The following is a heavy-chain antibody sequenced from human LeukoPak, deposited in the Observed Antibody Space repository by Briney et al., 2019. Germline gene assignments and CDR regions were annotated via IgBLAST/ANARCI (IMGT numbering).Heavy chain of an antibody. Sequence: PGGSLRLSCAASGFTFSSYSMNWVRQAPGKGLEWVSSISGTSDYIYYADSVKGRFTISRDNGQSSLYLQMNSLRAEDTAVYYCSGVFPYYFDYWGQGTLVTVSS. V-gene: IGHV3-21*04. CDR2: ISGTSDYI. CDR1: GFTFSSYS. D-gene: IGHD3-10*01. J-gene: IGHJ4*02. CDR3: SGVFPYYFDY.